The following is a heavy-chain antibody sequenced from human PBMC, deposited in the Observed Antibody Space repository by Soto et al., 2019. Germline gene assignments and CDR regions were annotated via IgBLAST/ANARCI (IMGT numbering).Heavy chain of an antibody. J-gene: IGHJ4*02. D-gene: IGHD2-15*01. CDR3: ARRNGYCSGGSCLDY. CDR2: IIPIFGTA. CDR1: GGTFSSYA. Sequence: ASVKVSCKASGGTFSSYAISWVRQAPGQGLEWMGGIIPIFGTANYAQKFQGRVTITADESTSTAYMELSSLRSEDTAVYYCARRNGYCSGGSCLDYWGQGTLVTVPS. V-gene: IGHV1-69*13.